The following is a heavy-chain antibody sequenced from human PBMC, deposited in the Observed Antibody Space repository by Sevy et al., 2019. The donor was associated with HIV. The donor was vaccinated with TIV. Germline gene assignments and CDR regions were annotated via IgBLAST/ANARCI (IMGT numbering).Heavy chain of an antibody. Sequence: GGSLRLSCAASGFTFSSYAMSWVRQAPGKGLEWVSAISGSGGSTYYADSVKGRFTISRDNSKNTLYLQMNSLRAEDTAVYYCSSPRYCSGGSCYRDAFDIWGPGTMVTVSS. D-gene: IGHD2-15*01. V-gene: IGHV3-23*01. CDR2: ISGSGGST. CDR3: SSPRYCSGGSCYRDAFDI. J-gene: IGHJ3*02. CDR1: GFTFSSYA.